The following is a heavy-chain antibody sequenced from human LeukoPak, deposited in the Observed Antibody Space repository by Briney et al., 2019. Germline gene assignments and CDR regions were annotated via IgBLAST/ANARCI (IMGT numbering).Heavy chain of an antibody. V-gene: IGHV3-48*01. J-gene: IGHJ6*02. CDR1: GFTFSSYS. CDR3: ARAGFGRYGMDV. D-gene: IGHD3-10*01. Sequence: GGSLRLSCAASGFTFSSYSMNWVRQAPGKGLEWVSFINSGSNTIYYADSVKGRFTISRDNAKNSLYLQMNSLRVEDTAMYYCARAGFGRYGMDVRGQGTTVTVSS. CDR2: INSGSNTI.